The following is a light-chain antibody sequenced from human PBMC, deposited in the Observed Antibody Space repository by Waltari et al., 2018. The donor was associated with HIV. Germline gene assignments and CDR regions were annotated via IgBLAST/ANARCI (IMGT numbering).Light chain of an antibody. CDR1: QSVRTK. Sequence: VMTQSPATLSVSPGDRPTLPCRSSQSVRTKLAWYQQKPGQPPRLLIYGASTRATGIAARFSGSGSGTEFTLTINSLQSEDYAVYYCQQYDYWPPWTFGQGTKVEMK. CDR2: GAS. V-gene: IGKV3-15*01. CDR3: QQYDYWPPWT. J-gene: IGKJ1*01.